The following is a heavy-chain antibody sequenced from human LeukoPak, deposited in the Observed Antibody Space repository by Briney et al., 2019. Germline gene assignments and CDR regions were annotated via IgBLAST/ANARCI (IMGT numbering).Heavy chain of an antibody. CDR2: ISAYNGNT. D-gene: IGHD3-10*01. J-gene: IGHJ4*02. Sequence: ASVKVSCKASGYTFTSYGISWVRQAPGQGLEWMGWISAYNGNTNYAQKLQGRVTMTTDTSTSTAYMELRSLRSDDTAVYYCARDYFAMGRGVIITPLGYWGQGTLVTVSS. CDR1: GYTFTSYG. V-gene: IGHV1-18*01. CDR3: ARDYFAMGRGVIITPLGY.